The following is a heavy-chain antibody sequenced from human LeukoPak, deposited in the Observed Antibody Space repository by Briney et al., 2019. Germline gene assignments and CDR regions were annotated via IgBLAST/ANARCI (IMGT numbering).Heavy chain of an antibody. J-gene: IGHJ4*02. D-gene: IGHD3-9*01. CDR2: IYSGGST. Sequence: GGSLRLSCAASGFTVSSNYMSWVRQAPGKGLEWVSVIYSGGSTYYADSVKGRFTISRDNSKNTLYLQMNSLRAEDTAVYYCARTPLRYFDWLNEFDYWGQGTLVTVSS. CDR3: ARTPLRYFDWLNEFDY. V-gene: IGHV3-66*01. CDR1: GFTVSSNY.